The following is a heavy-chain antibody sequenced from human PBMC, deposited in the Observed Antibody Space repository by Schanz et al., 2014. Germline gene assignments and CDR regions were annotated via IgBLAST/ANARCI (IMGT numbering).Heavy chain of an antibody. Sequence: VHLVESGGGLVQPGGSLRLSCAASGITFSSYAMSWVRQAPGKGLEWVSAISGSGGSTYYADSVKGRFTISRDNSKNTLYLQMNSLRPEDTAVYYCAKYRGYYRVSGSYRELEYWGQGTLVTVSS. CDR3: AKYRGYYRVSGSYRELEY. CDR2: ISGSGGST. CDR1: GITFSSYA. J-gene: IGHJ4*02. V-gene: IGHV3-23*04. D-gene: IGHD3-10*01.